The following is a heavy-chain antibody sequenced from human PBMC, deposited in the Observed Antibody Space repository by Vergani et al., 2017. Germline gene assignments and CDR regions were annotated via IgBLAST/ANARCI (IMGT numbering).Heavy chain of an antibody. CDR3: ARATVAGIFDY. D-gene: IGHD6-19*01. CDR1: GGSISSHY. V-gene: IGHV4-59*11. Sequence: QVQLQESGPGLVKPSETLSLTCTVSGGSISSHYWSWIRQPPGKGLEWIGYIYYSGSTNYNPSLKSRVTISVDTSKNQFSLKLSSVTAADTAVDYCARATVAGIFDYWGQGTLVTVSS. J-gene: IGHJ4*02. CDR2: IYYSGST.